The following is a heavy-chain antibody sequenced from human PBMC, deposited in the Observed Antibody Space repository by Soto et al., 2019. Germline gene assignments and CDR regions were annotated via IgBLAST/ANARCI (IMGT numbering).Heavy chain of an antibody. J-gene: IGHJ3*02. Sequence: ASVKVSCQASGATFSSYTISWVRQAPGQGLKWMRRIIPILGIANYAQKYQGRVTITADKSTSTAYMELSRLRSDDTAVYYCARDGEGLRYFDWPRYAFDIWGQGTMVTVSS. CDR3: ARDGEGLRYFDWPRYAFDI. CDR2: IIPILGIA. V-gene: IGHV1-69*04. CDR1: GATFSSYT. D-gene: IGHD3-9*01.